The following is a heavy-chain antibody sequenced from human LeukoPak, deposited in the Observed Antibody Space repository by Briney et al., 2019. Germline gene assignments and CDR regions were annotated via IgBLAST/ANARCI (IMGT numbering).Heavy chain of an antibody. CDR3: SSGSYWPSDDAFDI. D-gene: IGHD1-26*01. CDR1: GLPLSSFG. Sequence: GGPLGPPCEALGLPLSSFGLHWVRKAPGKGLEWVAVISYDGSNKYYADSVKGRFTISRDNSKNTLYLQMNSLRAEDTAVYYCSSGSYWPSDDAFDIWGQGTMVTVSS. J-gene: IGHJ3*02. CDR2: ISYDGSNK. V-gene: IGHV3-30*03.